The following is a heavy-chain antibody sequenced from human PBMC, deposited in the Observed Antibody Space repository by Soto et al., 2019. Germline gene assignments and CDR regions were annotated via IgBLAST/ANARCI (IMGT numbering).Heavy chain of an antibody. CDR3: ARDDLGGAYDFWH. V-gene: IGHV3-66*01. CDR1: GVLVTGCF. D-gene: IGHD3-3*01. CDR2: ISDGGAT. J-gene: IGHJ4*02. Sequence: EMQLVESGGGLVQPGGSLRLSCAASGVLVTGCFMAWVRQAPGKGLEWVSVISDGGATFYADSVKGRFTISRDISKNTMYLQMNILRAEDTAGYYCARDDLGGAYDFWHGGQGALVIVSS.